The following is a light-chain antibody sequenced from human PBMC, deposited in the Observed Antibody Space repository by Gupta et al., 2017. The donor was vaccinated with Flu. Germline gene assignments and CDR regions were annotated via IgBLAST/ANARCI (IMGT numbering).Light chain of an antibody. V-gene: IGKV3-20*01. CDR2: GAS. Sequence: EIVLTQFPGTLSLSPGESATLTCTASQSLSRGYLAWYQQKPGQTPRILILGASFRATGTPDRFSGSGSGTDFTLTISRLEPEDFAVYFCLQDGYSPRTFGQGTKVEIK. CDR3: LQDGYSPRT. CDR1: QSLSRGY. J-gene: IGKJ1*01.